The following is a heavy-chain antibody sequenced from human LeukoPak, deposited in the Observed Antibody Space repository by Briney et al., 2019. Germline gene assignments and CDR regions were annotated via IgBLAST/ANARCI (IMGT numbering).Heavy chain of an antibody. D-gene: IGHD2-15*01. CDR1: GFTFSSYW. J-gene: IGHJ4*02. CDR2: INSDGSST. V-gene: IGHV3-74*01. CDR3: ASGRYNSGGYFFDY. Sequence: GGSLRLSCAASGFTFSSYWIHWVRQAPGKGLVWVSRINSDGSSTSYADSVKGRFTISRDNAKNTLYLQMNSMRAEDTAVYFCASGRYNSGGYFFDYWGQGTLVTVSS.